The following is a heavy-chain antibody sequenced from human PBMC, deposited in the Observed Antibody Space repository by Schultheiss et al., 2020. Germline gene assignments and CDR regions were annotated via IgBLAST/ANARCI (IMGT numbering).Heavy chain of an antibody. V-gene: IGHV3-21*04. D-gene: IGHD1-26*01. J-gene: IGHJ5*02. CDR2: ISSSGSTI. CDR3: ASVKWEPGFDP. CDR1: GFAFRRYS. Sequence: GGSLKLSCAASGFAFRRYSMNWVRQAPVKGLEWVSSISSSGSTIYYADSVKGRFTISRHNSKNTLYLQMNSLRAEDTAVYYCASVKWEPGFDPWGQGTLVTVSS.